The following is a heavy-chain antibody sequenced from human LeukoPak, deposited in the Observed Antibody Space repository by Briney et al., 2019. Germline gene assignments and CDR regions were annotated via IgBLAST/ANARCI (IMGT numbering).Heavy chain of an antibody. D-gene: IGHD3-22*01. CDR3: ARDRSSYYDSSGYYLFDY. V-gene: IGHV3-48*03. Sequence: GGSLRLSCAASGFTFSSYEMNRVRQAPGKGLEWVSYISSSGSTIYYADSVKGRFTISRDNAKNSLYLQMNSLRAEDTAVYYCARDRSSYYDSSGYYLFDYWGQGTLVTVSS. J-gene: IGHJ4*02. CDR2: ISSSGSTI. CDR1: GFTFSSYE.